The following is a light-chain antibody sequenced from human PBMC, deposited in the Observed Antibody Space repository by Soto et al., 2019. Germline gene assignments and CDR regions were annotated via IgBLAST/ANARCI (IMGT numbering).Light chain of an antibody. V-gene: IGKV1-27*01. CDR3: PNYNFAPRT. CDR1: QGISKY. Sequence: DIQMTQSPSSLSASVGDRVTITCPASQGISKYLAGYQQKPGKGPKLLIYAASTLQSVVPSRVSGSGSATDFTVKISSLQPEDVATYYCPNYNFAPRTFGQGTKVEI. J-gene: IGKJ1*01. CDR2: AAS.